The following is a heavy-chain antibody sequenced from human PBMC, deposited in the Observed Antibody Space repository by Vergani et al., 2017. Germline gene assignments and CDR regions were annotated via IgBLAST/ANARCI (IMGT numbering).Heavy chain of an antibody. V-gene: IGHV3-23*01. D-gene: IGHD3-10*01. CDR1: GFTFRIQV. J-gene: IGHJ4*02. Sequence: EVQLLESGGGLVQPGGSLRLFFAASGFTFRIQVISWVRQDPGKGLGWVSTISGSGYSTYYTDSVKGRFTISRDNSKNMLYLQMNSLRAEDTAIYYCAKGREDGVDFEYWGQGTLVSVSS. CDR2: ISGSGYST. CDR3: AKGREDGVDFEY.